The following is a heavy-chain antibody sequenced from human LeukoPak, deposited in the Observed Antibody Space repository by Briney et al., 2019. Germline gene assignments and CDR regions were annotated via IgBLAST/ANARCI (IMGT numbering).Heavy chain of an antibody. J-gene: IGHJ4*02. D-gene: IGHD6-13*01. CDR2: INPNSGVT. CDR1: GYTFTGYY. CDR3: AILAAAINYCDS. V-gene: IGHV1-2*02. Sequence: ASVEVSCKASGYTFTGYYMHWVRQAPGQGLEWMGWINPNSGVTNYPQKFQGRVTMTRDTSITTAYMELSRLRSDDTAVYYCAILAAAINYCDSWPQGTRVSVSS.